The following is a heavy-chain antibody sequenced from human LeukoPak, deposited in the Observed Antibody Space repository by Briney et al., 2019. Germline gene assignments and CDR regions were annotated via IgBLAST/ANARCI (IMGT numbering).Heavy chain of an antibody. J-gene: IGHJ4*02. CDR1: GFAFSTSA. CDR3: ASRRYHFGY. V-gene: IGHV3-30-3*01. Sequence: GGSLRLSCAASGFAFSTSAMHWVRQAPGKGLEWVTVTSHDGSNQYYADSVKGRFTISRDNSKNTVYLQMNSLRAEDTAVYYCASRRYHFGYWGQGTLVTVSS. CDR2: TSHDGSNQ. D-gene: IGHD1-1*01.